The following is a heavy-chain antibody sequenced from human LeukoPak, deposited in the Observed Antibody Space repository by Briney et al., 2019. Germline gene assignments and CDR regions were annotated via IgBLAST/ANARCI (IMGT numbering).Heavy chain of an antibody. CDR1: GDSVLSNSAG. D-gene: IGHD4-23*01. J-gene: IGHJ4*02. V-gene: IGHV6-1*01. CDR3: ARETLQQLLFDY. CDR2: TYYTSNWST. Sequence: SQTLSLTCAISGDSVLSNSAGWNWISQSPSRGLEWLGSTYYTSNWSTDYALFVKSRIIINADTSKNQFSMQLNSVTPEDTAVYYCARETLQQLLFDYWGQGTLVTVSS.